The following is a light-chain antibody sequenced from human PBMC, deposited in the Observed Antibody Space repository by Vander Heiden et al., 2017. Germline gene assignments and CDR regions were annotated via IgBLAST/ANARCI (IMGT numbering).Light chain of an antibody. Sequence: HSVLTPPPSASGTPVQRPPISCSGSRSDIGSKSVDWYQQFPGTAPKLLIYRDDQRPSGVPGRFSGSKSGSSASLAISGLQSEDEAEYYCATWDDSLNDWVFGGGTKLTVL. J-gene: IGLJ3*02. CDR3: ATWDDSLNDWV. CDR2: RDD. CDR1: RSDIGSKS. V-gene: IGLV1-44*01.